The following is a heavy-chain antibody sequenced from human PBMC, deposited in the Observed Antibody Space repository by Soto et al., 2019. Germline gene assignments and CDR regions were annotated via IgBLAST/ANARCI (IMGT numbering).Heavy chain of an antibody. CDR1: GLTISSASYY. V-gene: IGHV4-31*03. CDR2: IYYNGST. CDR3: ASYRTSGAWSKFDY. D-gene: IGHD6-25*01. J-gene: IGHJ4*02. Sequence: QVLLQESGPRLMKPSQTLSLTCSVSGLTISSASYYWSWIRQHPGKGLEWVGNIYYNGSTYYSPSRKSRVTLWLDTSKNQFSLRLTSVPAADTAVYYCASYRTSGAWSKFDYWGRGTLVTVSS.